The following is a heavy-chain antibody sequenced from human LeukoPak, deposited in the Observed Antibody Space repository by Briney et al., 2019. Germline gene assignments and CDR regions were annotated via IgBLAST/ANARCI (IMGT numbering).Heavy chain of an antibody. CDR1: GYTFTSYG. D-gene: IGHD1-14*01. V-gene: IGHV1-18*01. J-gene: IGHJ5*02. Sequence: ASVKVSCKASGYTFTSYGISWVRQAPGQGLEWMGWISAYNGNTNYAQKLQGRVTMTTDTSTSTAYMELRSLRSDDTTVYYCARDVGWLKPGNWFDPWGQGTLVTVSS. CDR2: ISAYNGNT. CDR3: ARDVGWLKPGNWFDP.